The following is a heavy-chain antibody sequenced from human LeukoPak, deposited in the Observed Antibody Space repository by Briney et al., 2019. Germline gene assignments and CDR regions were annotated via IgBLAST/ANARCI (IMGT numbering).Heavy chain of an antibody. V-gene: IGHV3-23*01. CDR3: AKKSRDGYNPFDY. Sequence: GGSLRLSSAASGFTFSRYAMSWVRQAPGKGLEWVCGISSSGESPYYADSVKGRFTISRDNSKNTLYLEINSLRAEDTAVYYCAKKSRDGYNPFDYLGQGTLVTVSS. CDR1: GFTFSRYA. CDR2: ISSSGESP. D-gene: IGHD5-24*01. J-gene: IGHJ4*02.